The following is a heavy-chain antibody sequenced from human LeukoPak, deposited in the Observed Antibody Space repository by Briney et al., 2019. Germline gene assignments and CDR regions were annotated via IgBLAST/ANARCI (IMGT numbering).Heavy chain of an antibody. CDR2: IRYDGSNK. J-gene: IGHJ5*02. Sequence: GGSLRLSCAASGFTFSSYGMHWVRQAPGEGLEWVAFIRYDGSNKYYADSVKGRFTISRDNSKNTLYLQMNSLRAEDTAVYYCARDLGQYYDTSDNWFDPWGQGTLVTVSS. CDR3: ARDLGQYYDTSDNWFDP. D-gene: IGHD3-22*01. V-gene: IGHV3-30*02. CDR1: GFTFSSYG.